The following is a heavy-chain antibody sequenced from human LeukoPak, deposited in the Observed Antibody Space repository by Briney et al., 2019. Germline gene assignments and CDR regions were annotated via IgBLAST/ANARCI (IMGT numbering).Heavy chain of an antibody. CDR1: GSTFNNYV. CDR2: VSGSGDST. V-gene: IGHV3-23*01. D-gene: IGHD1-26*01. Sequence: PGGSLRLSCAASGSTFNNYVMSWVRRAPGEGLEWVSFVSGSGDSTYYADSVKGRVTISRDNTKNTLYLQMNSLRVDDTAVYYCATYIGAIGYWGQGTLVTVSS. CDR3: ATYIGAIGY. J-gene: IGHJ4*02.